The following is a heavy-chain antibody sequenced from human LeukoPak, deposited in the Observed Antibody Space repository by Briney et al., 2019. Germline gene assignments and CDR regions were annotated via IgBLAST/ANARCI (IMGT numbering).Heavy chain of an antibody. D-gene: IGHD5/OR15-5a*01. Sequence: GGSLILSCAASGFTFSSYEMTWVRQAPGKGLEWVSYISSSGNSIYYADSVKGRFTISRDNAKNSLYLQMNNLRAEDTAVYFCAREIGLRIDFWGQGTLVTVSS. CDR3: AREIGLRIDF. CDR2: ISSSGNSI. V-gene: IGHV3-48*03. J-gene: IGHJ4*02. CDR1: GFTFSSYE.